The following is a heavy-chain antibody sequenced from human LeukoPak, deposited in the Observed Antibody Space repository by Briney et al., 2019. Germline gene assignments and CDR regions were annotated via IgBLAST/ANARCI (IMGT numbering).Heavy chain of an antibody. J-gene: IGHJ4*02. Sequence: GGSLRLSCAASGFTFNTYALTWVRQAPGKGLEWVSAISDNGSKTYYAQSVKGRFTISRDNSKNTVYLQMNSLRGGDTALYYCGKGWKVESWGQGTLVTVSS. CDR1: GFTFNTYA. D-gene: IGHD1-1*01. V-gene: IGHV3-23*01. CDR2: ISDNGSKT. CDR3: GKGWKVES.